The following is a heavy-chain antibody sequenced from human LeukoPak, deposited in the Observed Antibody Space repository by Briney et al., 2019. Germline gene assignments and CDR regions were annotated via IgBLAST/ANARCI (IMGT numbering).Heavy chain of an antibody. D-gene: IGHD3-10*01. CDR1: GGSISSYY. V-gene: IGHV4-59*08. CDR2: IYYSGST. Sequence: PSATLSLTCTDSGGSISSYYWSWIRQPPGKGLEWIGYIYYSGSTNYNPSLKSRVTISVDTSKNQFSLKLSSVTAADTAVYYCASNYYGSGSLDYWGQANLVTVCS. CDR3: ASNYYGSGSLDY. J-gene: IGHJ4*02.